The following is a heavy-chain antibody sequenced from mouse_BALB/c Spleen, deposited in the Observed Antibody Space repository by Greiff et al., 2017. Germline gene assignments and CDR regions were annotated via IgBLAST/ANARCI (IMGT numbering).Heavy chain of an antibody. V-gene: IGHV2-9*02. D-gene: IGHD2-14*01. CDR1: GFSLTSYG. CDR3: ARAYYRYDAMDY. CDR2: IWAGGST. J-gene: IGHJ4*01. Sequence: VQGVESGPGLVAPSQSLSITCTVSGFSLTSYGVHWVRQPPGKGLEWLGVIWAGGSTNYNSALMSRLSISKDNSKSQVFLKMNSLQTDDTAMYYCARAYYRYDAMDYWGQGTSVTVSA.